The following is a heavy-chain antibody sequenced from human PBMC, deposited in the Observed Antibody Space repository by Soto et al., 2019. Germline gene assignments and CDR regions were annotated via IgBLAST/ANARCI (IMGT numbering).Heavy chain of an antibody. Sequence: SETHSLTCTVSGGSIISGGYYWSWIRQHPGKGLEWIGYIYYSGSTYYNPSLKSRVTISVDTSKNQFSLKLSSVTAADTAVYYCARTRLRIWSGYLDAFDIWGQGTMVTVSS. CDR3: ARTRLRIWSGYLDAFDI. D-gene: IGHD3-3*01. CDR1: GGSIISGGYY. J-gene: IGHJ3*02. CDR2: IYYSGST. V-gene: IGHV4-31*03.